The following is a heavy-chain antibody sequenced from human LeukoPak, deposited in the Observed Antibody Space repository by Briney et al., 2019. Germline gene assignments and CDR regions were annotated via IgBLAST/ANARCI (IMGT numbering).Heavy chain of an antibody. CDR1: GFTFSSYA. J-gene: IGHJ4*02. D-gene: IGHD6-13*01. CDR2: ISYDGSNK. V-gene: IGHV3-30-3*01. Sequence: GGSLRLSCAASGFTFSSYAMRWVRQAPGKGLEWVAVISYDGSNKYYADSVKGRFTISRDNSKNTLYLQMNSLRAEDTAVYYCARDSLYSSSWRTFDYWGQGTLVTVSS. CDR3: ARDSLYSSSWRTFDY.